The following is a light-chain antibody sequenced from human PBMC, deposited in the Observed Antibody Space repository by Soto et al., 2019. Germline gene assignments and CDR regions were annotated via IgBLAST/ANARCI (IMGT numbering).Light chain of an antibody. CDR3: SSYAGSNYPYV. Sequence: QSALTQPPSASGSPGQSVTISCTGSSSDFGDYDYVSWYQQHPGKAPKLLIYEVTKRPLGVPDRFSGSKSGNAASLTVSGLQAEDEADYYCSSYAGSNYPYVFGTGTKLTVL. J-gene: IGLJ1*01. V-gene: IGLV2-8*01. CDR2: EVT. CDR1: SSDFGDYDY.